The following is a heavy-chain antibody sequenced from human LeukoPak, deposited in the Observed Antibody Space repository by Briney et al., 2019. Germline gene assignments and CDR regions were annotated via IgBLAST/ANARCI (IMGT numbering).Heavy chain of an antibody. CDR1: GGSFSGYY. J-gene: IGHJ4*02. CDR3: ATTLKAAASY. V-gene: IGHV4-34*01. CDR2: INHSGST. Sequence: PSETLSLTCAVYGGSFSGYYWSWIRQPPGKGLEWIGEINHSGSTNYNPSLKSRVTISVDTSKDQFSLKLSSVTAADTAVYYYATTLKAAASYWGQGTLVTVSS. D-gene: IGHD6-13*01.